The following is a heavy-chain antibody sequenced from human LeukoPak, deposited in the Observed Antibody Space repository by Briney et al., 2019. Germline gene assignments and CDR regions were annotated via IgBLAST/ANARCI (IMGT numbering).Heavy chain of an antibody. CDR1: GFTFSSYS. V-gene: IGHV3-21*06. D-gene: IGHD6-13*01. CDR3: AKEGEQQLVTPRVWYYYYYMDV. CDR2: ISDTSSYI. J-gene: IGHJ6*03. Sequence: GGSLRLSCAAPGFTFSSYSMNWVRQAPGKGLEWVSSISDTSSYIYYADSVKGRFTISRDNSKNTLYLQMNSLRAEDTAVYYCAKEGEQQLVTPRVWYYYYYMDVWGKGTTVTVSS.